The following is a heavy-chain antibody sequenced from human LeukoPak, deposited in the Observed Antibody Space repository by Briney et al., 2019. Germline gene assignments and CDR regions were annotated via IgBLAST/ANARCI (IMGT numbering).Heavy chain of an antibody. CDR2: ISGSGGST. V-gene: IGHV3-23*01. CDR3: AKDRTEYYYDSSGSPPPLDY. D-gene: IGHD3-22*01. J-gene: IGHJ4*02. Sequence: GGSLRLSCEASGFTFSHSAMSWVRQAPGKGLEWVSAISGSGGSTYYANSVKGRFTISRDNSKNTLYLQMNSLRAEDTAVYYCAKDRTEYYYDSSGSPPPLDYWGQGTLVTVSS. CDR1: GFTFSHSA.